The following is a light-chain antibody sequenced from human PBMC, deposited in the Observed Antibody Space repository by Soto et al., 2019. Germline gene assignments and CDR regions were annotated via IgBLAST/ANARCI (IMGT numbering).Light chain of an antibody. CDR3: QQRSNLPPT. CDR1: QSVSSY. CDR2: DAS. J-gene: IGKJ1*01. V-gene: IGKV3-11*01. Sequence: EIVLTQSPATMSLSPGERATLSCRASQSVSSYLAWYQQKPGQAPRLLIYDASTRATGIPARFSGSGSGTDFTLTITSLEPEDFAVYYCQQRSNLPPTFGQGTKVDVK.